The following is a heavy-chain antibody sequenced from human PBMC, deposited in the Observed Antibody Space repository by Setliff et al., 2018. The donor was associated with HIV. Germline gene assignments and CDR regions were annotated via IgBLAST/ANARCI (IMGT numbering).Heavy chain of an antibody. CDR3: ARDRHHYDSSGFDAFDL. J-gene: IGHJ3*01. V-gene: IGHV1-69*13. D-gene: IGHD3-22*01. CDR1: GGTFSNYA. Sequence: SVKVSCKASGGTFSNYAFSWVRQAPGQGLEWMGGIIPLFGTANYAQNFQGRDTITADASTSTAYMELSSLRSEDTAMYYCARDRHHYDSSGFDAFDLWGQGTMVTVS. CDR2: IIPLFGTA.